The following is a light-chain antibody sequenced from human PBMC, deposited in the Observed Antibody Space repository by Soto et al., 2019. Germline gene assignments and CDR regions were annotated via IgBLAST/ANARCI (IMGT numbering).Light chain of an antibody. Sequence: AIQMTHSPSSLSASVGDTVTISCRASRGVRSDVAWYQQRPGSVPKVLIYGAFNLYTGVPSRFSGSGYGSDFSLTISSLQHEDSATYYCVQDFNCPLTFGGGTKVDIK. V-gene: IGKV1-6*01. CDR2: GAF. CDR1: RGVRSD. CDR3: VQDFNCPLT. J-gene: IGKJ4*01.